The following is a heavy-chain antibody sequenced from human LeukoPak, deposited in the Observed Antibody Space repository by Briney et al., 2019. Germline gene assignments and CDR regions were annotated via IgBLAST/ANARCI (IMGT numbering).Heavy chain of an antibody. Sequence: SETLSLTCAVYGGSFSGYYWSWIRQPPGKGLEWIGEINHSGSTNYNPSLKSRVTISVDTSKNQFSLKLSSVTAADTAVYYCARSGWWLRYRAFDIWGQGTMVTVSS. CDR1: GGSFSGYY. V-gene: IGHV4-34*01. CDR3: ARSGWWLRYRAFDI. D-gene: IGHD5-12*01. J-gene: IGHJ3*02. CDR2: INHSGST.